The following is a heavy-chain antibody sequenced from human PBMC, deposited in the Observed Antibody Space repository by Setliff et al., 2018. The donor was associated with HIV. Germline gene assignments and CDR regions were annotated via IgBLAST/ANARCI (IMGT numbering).Heavy chain of an antibody. J-gene: IGHJ6*03. CDR1: GGSIRSYY. D-gene: IGHD3-10*01. Sequence: LTCNVSGGSIRSYYWSWIRQPPGEGLEWIGHIYASGSTKYNPSLESRVTMSVDTSRTQFSLKLRSVTAADTAVYYCARVGASGVPSTMDYYYYMDVWGKGTTVTVSS. CDR3: ARVGASGVPSTMDYYYYMDV. CDR2: IYASGST. V-gene: IGHV4-4*07.